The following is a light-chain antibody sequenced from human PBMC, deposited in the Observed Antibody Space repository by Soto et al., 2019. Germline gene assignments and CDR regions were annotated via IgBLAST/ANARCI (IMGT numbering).Light chain of an antibody. CDR1: QSVSSTN. CDR2: GAS. CDR3: QQYGSSPLLT. V-gene: IGKV3-20*01. Sequence: EIMLTQSPGTLSLSPGERATLSCRASQSVSSTNLAWYQQKPGQAPRLLIYGASSRATGIPDRFSGSGSGTDFTLTISRLEPDDSVVYYCQQYGSSPLLTFGGGTPVEIK. J-gene: IGKJ4*01.